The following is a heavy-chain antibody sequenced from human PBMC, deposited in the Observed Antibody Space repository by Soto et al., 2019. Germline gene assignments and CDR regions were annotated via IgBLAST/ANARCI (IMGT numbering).Heavy chain of an antibody. CDR2: ISGSGGST. CDR3: AKTSGDYSNYANHDY. J-gene: IGHJ4*02. V-gene: IGHV3-23*01. CDR1: GFTFSSYA. D-gene: IGHD4-4*01. Sequence: PGGSLRLSCAASGFTFSSYAMSWVRQAPGKGLEWVSAISGSGGSTSYADSVKGRFTISRDNSKNTLYLQMNSLRAEDTAVYYCAKTSGDYSNYANHDYWGQGTMATVSS.